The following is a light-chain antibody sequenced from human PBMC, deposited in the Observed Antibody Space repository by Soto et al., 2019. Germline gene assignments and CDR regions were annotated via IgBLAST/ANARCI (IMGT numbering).Light chain of an antibody. CDR2: DAS. CDR1: QSVSYN. Sequence: ETVMTQSPATLSVSPGDRATLTCSASQSVSYNLAWYQQKPGQAPRLLIYDASTRATGIPARFSGSASGTDVTFSISSLLPEYFAVYYCQQYNNWPVSFGGGTKVEMK. V-gene: IGKV3D-15*01. CDR3: QQYNNWPVS. J-gene: IGKJ4*01.